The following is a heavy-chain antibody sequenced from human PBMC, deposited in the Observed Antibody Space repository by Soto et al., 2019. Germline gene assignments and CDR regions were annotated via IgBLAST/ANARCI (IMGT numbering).Heavy chain of an antibody. CDR2: ISGSGGST. J-gene: IGHJ4*02. CDR3: AKGYGGYAYYFDY. D-gene: IGHD5-12*01. V-gene: IGHV3-23*01. Sequence: LRLSCAASGFTFSSYAMIWVRHAPGKGLEWVSAISGSGGSTYYADSVKGRFTISRDNSKNTLYLQMNSLRAEDTAVYYCAKGYGGYAYYFDYWGQGTLVTVSS. CDR1: GFTFSSYA.